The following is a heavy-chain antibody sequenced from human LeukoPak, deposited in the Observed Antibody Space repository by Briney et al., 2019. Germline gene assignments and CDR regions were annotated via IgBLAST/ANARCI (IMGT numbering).Heavy chain of an antibody. CDR2: IYTSGST. D-gene: IGHD3-3*01. V-gene: IGHV4-4*07. CDR3: ARDYDFWSGYHPDYYYMDV. CDR1: GGSISSYY. J-gene: IGHJ6*03. Sequence: PSETLSLTCTVSGGSISSYYWSWIRQPAGKGLEWIGRIYTSGSTNYNPSLKSRVTMSVDTSKNQFSLKLSSVTAAGTAVYYCARDYDFWSGYHPDYYYMDVWGKGTTVTVSS.